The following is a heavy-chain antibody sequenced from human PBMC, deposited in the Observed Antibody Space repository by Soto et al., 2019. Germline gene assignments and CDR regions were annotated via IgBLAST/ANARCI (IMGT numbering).Heavy chain of an antibody. CDR2: IKQDGSEK. CDR3: ARGWGIDP. CDR1: GFTFNSYW. Sequence: EVQLVESGGGLVQPGGSLRFSCAASGFTFNSYWMTWVRQAPGKGLEWVANIKQDGSEKYYVDSVKGRFTISRDNAKNSLYLQMNSLRAEDTAVYYCARGWGIDPWGQGTLVTVSS. J-gene: IGHJ5*02. V-gene: IGHV3-7*04. D-gene: IGHD2-8*02.